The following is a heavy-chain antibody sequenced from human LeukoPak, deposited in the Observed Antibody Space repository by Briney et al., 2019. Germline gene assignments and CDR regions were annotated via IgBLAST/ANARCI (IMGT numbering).Heavy chain of an antibody. V-gene: IGHV3-23*01. Sequence: GGSLRLSCAASGFTFSSYAMSWVRQAPGKGLEWVSAISGSGGSTYCADSVKGRFTISRDNSKNTLYLQMNSLRAEDTAVYYCAKLAGDAYYYYYYYMDVWGKGTTVTVSS. J-gene: IGHJ6*03. CDR3: AKLAGDAYYYYYYYMDV. CDR2: ISGSGGST. D-gene: IGHD7-27*01. CDR1: GFTFSSYA.